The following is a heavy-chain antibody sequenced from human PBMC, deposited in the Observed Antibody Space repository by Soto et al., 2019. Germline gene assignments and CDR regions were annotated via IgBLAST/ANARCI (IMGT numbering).Heavy chain of an antibody. D-gene: IGHD3-16*02. CDR1: GFTFSSYG. CDR2: ISYDGSEK. CDR3: AKALGELSPERYHY. V-gene: IGHV3-30*18. J-gene: IGHJ4*02. Sequence: QVQLVESGGGVVQPGRSLRLSCAASGFTFSSYGMHWVRQAPGKGLEWVAVISYDGSEKYYADSVKGRFTISRDKSKNALNLQMNSLRADDTAVYYCAKALGELSPERYHYWGQGTLITVAS.